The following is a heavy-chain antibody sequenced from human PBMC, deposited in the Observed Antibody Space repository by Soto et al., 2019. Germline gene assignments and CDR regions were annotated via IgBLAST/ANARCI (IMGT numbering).Heavy chain of an antibody. CDR3: ARGAVPAAGIPTYYFDY. CDR2: ISSSSTYI. CDR1: GFTFSSYS. J-gene: IGHJ4*02. Sequence: GGSLRLSCAASGFTFSSYSMSWVRQAPGKGLEWVSSISSSSTYIYYADSLKGRFTISRDNAKNSLYLQVNSLRAEDTAVYYCARGAVPAAGIPTYYFDYWGQGTLVTVYS. V-gene: IGHV3-21*01. D-gene: IGHD6-13*01.